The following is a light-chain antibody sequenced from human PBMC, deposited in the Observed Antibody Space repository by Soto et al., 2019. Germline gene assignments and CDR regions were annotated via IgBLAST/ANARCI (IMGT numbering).Light chain of an antibody. CDR3: MIWHSNTWV. Sequence: QLVLTQPSSLSASPGASASLTCTLRSDINVGTYRIYWYQQKPGSPPQYLLRYKSDSDQQQGSGVPSRFSGSKDASANAAILLISWLQSEDEADYYCMIWHSNTWVFGGGTKVTVL. CDR1: SDINVGTYR. V-gene: IGLV5-45*03. J-gene: IGLJ3*02. CDR2: YKSDSDQ.